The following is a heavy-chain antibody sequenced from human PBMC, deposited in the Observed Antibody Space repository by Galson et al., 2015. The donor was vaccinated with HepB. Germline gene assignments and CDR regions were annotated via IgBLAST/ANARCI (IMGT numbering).Heavy chain of an antibody. CDR1: GFTFSNYA. Sequence: SLRLSCAASGFTFSNYAMSWVRQAPGKGLEWVSAISGSGGSTYYADSVKGRFTISRDNSKNTLYLQMNTLRAEDTAVYYCATDIWIRITMGRGVILPDYVDHWCPGTLVT. CDR3: ATDIWIRITMGRGVILPDYVDH. CDR2: ISGSGGST. J-gene: IGHJ4*02. D-gene: IGHD3-10*01. V-gene: IGHV3-23*01.